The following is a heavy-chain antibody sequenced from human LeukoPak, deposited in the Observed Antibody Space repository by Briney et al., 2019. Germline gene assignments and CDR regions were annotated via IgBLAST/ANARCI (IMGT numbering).Heavy chain of an antibody. Sequence: SETLSLTCAVYGGSFSGYYWSWIRQPPGKGLEWIGEINHSGSTSYNPSLKSRVTISVDTSKNQFSLKLSSVTAADTAVYYCARSSRYYYGMDVWGQGTTVTVSS. CDR3: ARSSRYYYGMDV. J-gene: IGHJ6*02. V-gene: IGHV4-34*01. CDR1: GGSFSGYY. CDR2: INHSGST.